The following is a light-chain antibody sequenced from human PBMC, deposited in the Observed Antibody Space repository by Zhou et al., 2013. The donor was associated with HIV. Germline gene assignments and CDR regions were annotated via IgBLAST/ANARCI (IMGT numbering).Light chain of an antibody. CDR2: GAS. V-gene: IGKV1-33*01. CDR1: QNISSW. J-gene: IGKJ4*01. Sequence: DIEMTQSPSTLSASVGDRVTITCRASQNISSWLAWYQQKPGKAPNLLIYGASNLQTGVPSRFSGSGSGTHFSFSITSLQPEDIATYYCQQYDTVPLTFGGGTRVDIK. CDR3: QQYDTVPLT.